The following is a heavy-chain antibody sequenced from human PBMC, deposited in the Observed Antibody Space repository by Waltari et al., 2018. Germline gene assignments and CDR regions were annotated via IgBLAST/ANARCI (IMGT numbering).Heavy chain of an antibody. CDR3: TSFMITFGGVIVSTDC. V-gene: IGHV4-61*02. D-gene: IGHD3-16*02. J-gene: IGHJ4*02. CDR1: GGSISSGSYY. Sequence: QVQLQESGPGLVKPSQTLSLTCTVSGGSISSGSYYWSWIRQPAGKGLEWIGRIYTSGSANYNPSLKSRVTISVDTSKNQFSLKLSSVTAADTAVYYCTSFMITFGGVIVSTDCWGQGTLVTVSS. CDR2: IYTSGSA.